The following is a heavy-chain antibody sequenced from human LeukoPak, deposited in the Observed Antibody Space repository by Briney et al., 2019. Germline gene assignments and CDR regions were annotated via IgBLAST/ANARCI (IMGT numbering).Heavy chain of an antibody. Sequence: PGGSLRLSCAASGFIVSSKYMSWVRQAPGKGLEWVSVIYSGGSTYYAASVEGRFTISRDNSKNTVYLQTNNLRVDDTAVYYCARAGPIDYWGQGILVTVSS. CDR2: IYSGGST. V-gene: IGHV3-53*01. CDR1: GFIVSSKY. CDR3: ARAGPIDY. J-gene: IGHJ4*02.